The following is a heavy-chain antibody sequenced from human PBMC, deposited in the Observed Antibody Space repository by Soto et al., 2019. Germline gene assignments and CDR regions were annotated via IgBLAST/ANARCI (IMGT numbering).Heavy chain of an antibody. J-gene: IGHJ4*01. V-gene: IGHV3-11*01. CDR3: ARDLGGISTGFFDH. CDR1: GFTFSDYY. D-gene: IGHD2-8*02. Sequence: GGSLRLSCAASGFTFSDYYMSWIRQAPGKGPEWVSYISSSGHTIYNADSVKGRFTISRDNAKNSLYLQMNSLTVEDTAVYYCARDLGGISTGFFDHWGPGTLVPVFS. CDR2: ISSSGHTI.